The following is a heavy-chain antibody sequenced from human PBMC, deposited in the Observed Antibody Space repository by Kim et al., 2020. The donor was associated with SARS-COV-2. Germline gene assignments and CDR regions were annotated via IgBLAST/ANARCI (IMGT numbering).Heavy chain of an antibody. CDR1: GFTFSNSW. CDR2: INQDGSEK. Sequence: GGSLRLSCAASGFTFSNSWMTWVRQAPGKGLEWVATINQDGSEKYYVYSVKGRFTISRDNAKNSLYLQMNSLRADDTAMYYCARGSRGDYWGQGTLVTVSS. D-gene: IGHD3-16*01. J-gene: IGHJ4*02. V-gene: IGHV3-7*04. CDR3: ARGSRGDY.